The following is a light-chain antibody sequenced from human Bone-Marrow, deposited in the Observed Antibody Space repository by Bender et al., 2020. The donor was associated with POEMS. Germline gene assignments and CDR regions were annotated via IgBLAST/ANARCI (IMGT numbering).Light chain of an antibody. CDR1: SSDVGAYNL. Sequence: QSALTQPASVSESPGQSITISCTGTSSDVGAYNLVSWYQQYPGKAPQLMIYEVSNRPSGVPDRFSGSKSGNTASLTISGLQAEDEADYYCSSYTSTNTFVFGGGTKLTVL. V-gene: IGLV2-14*02. CDR2: EVS. J-gene: IGLJ3*02. CDR3: SSYTSTNTFV.